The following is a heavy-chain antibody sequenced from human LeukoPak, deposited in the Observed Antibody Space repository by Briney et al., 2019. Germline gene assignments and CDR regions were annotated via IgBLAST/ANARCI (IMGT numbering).Heavy chain of an antibody. V-gene: IGHV3-23*01. Sequence: GGSLRLSCAASGFTFSSYAMSWVRQAPGKGLEWVSAISGSGGSTYYADSVKGRFTIPKDNSKNTLYLQMNSLRAEDTAVYYCAKDDGDFWSGSKNNRPIDYWGQGTLVTGSS. D-gene: IGHD3-3*01. CDR3: AKDDGDFWSGSKNNRPIDY. CDR1: GFTFSSYA. J-gene: IGHJ4*02. CDR2: ISGSGGST.